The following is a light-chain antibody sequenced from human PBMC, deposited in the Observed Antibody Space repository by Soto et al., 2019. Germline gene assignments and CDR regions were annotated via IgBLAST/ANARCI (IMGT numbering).Light chain of an antibody. CDR1: IIGSKS. CDR2: YDS. Sequence: SYELTQPPSVSVAPGKTARITCGGNIIGSKSVHWYQQKPGQAPVLVIYYDSDRPSGIPERFSGSNSGNTATLTISRVEAGDEADYYCQVWDSSSDHRAVFGGGTKVTVL. J-gene: IGLJ2*01. V-gene: IGLV3-21*04. CDR3: QVWDSSSDHRAV.